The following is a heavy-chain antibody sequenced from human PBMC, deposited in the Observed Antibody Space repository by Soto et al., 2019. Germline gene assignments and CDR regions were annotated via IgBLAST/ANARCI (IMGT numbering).Heavy chain of an antibody. J-gene: IGHJ6*02. V-gene: IGHV4-61*01. CDR2: IYYSGTT. D-gene: IGHD4-4*01. CDR3: ARTYCTTTACQAHGIDV. CDR1: GGAVRSGSYY. Sequence: QVQLQESGPGLVKPSETLSLTCTVSGGAVRSGSYYWTWIRQPPGKGLGWLGYIYYSGTTNHHPPLKSPITISVDTSGNQFSLKLSSVTPADTAVYFCARTYCTTTACQAHGIDVWGQGTTVTVSS.